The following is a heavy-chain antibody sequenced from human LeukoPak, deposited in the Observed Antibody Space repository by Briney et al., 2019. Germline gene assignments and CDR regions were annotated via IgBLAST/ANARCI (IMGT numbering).Heavy chain of an antibody. J-gene: IGHJ5*02. CDR2: ISAYNGNT. V-gene: IGHV1-18*01. Sequence: ASVNVSCKASGYTFTSYGISWVRQAPGHGLEWMGWISAYNGNTNYAQKLQGRVTMTTDTSTSTVYMELSSPRSEDTAVYYCARVNTYSSRGGGLDPWGQGTLVTVSS. CDR1: GYTFTSYG. D-gene: IGHD6-13*01. CDR3: ARVNTYSSRGGGLDP.